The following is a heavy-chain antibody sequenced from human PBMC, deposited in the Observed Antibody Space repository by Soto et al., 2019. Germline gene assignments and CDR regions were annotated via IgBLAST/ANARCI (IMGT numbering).Heavy chain of an antibody. CDR3: ARVLPPYIAAQHRGDPYSYDCMDV. CDR1: GYIFTSYG. Sequence: QVQLVQSGAEVKKPGASVKVSCEASGYIFTSYGISWVRQAPGQGLEWMGWISIYHGNTNYAQNLQGRVTMTTDTSTSTADMELRSLSFDDTAVYYCARVLPPYIAAQHRGDPYSYDCMDVWGQGTTVTVSS. V-gene: IGHV1-18*01. CDR2: ISIYHGNT. J-gene: IGHJ6*02. D-gene: IGHD6-6*01.